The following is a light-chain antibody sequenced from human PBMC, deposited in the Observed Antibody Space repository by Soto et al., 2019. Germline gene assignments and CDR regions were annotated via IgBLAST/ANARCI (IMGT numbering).Light chain of an antibody. V-gene: IGLV2-14*03. CDR1: SSDVGGYNY. CDR3: SSYTTSNTRQIV. CDR2: DVT. J-gene: IGLJ1*01. Sequence: QSVLNQPASVHGCPGQSITISCTGTSSDVGGYNYVSWYQHHPGKAPKLSIYDVTNRPSGVSNPFSGSKSGNTASLTISGLQPEDEADYYGSSYTTSNTRQIVFGTGTKVT.